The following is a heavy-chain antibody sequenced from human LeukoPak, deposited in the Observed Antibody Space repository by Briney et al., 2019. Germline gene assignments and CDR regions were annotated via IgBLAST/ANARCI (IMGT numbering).Heavy chain of an antibody. Sequence: GGSLRLSCAASGFTFSSYSMNWVRQAPGKGLEWVSSISSSSSYIYYADSVKGRFTISRDNAKNSLYLQMNSLRAEDTAVYYCARDPHYYGSSGSLGSLAFDIWGQGTMVTVSS. V-gene: IGHV3-21*01. D-gene: IGHD3-22*01. CDR2: ISSSSSYI. CDR3: ARDPHYYGSSGSLGSLAFDI. J-gene: IGHJ3*02. CDR1: GFTFSSYS.